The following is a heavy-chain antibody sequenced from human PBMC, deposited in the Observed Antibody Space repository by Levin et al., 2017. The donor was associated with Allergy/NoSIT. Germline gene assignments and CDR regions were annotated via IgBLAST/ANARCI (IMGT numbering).Heavy chain of an antibody. D-gene: IGHD1-26*01. CDR1: GFTFSSYA. Sequence: GGSLRLSCAASGFTFSSYAMSWVRQAPGKGLEWVSAISGSGGSTYYADSVKGRFTISRDNSKNTLYLQMNSLRAEDTAVYYCARSSGYGGATGGAFDIWGQGTMVTVSS. CDR3: ARSSGYGGATGGAFDI. V-gene: IGHV3-23*01. CDR2: ISGSGGST. J-gene: IGHJ3*02.